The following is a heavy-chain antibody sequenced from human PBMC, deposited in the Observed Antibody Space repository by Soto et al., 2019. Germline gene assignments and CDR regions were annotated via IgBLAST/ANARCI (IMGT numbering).Heavy chain of an antibody. V-gene: IGHV4-34*01. CDR3: ARIQLWLRWFDP. D-gene: IGHD5-18*01. CDR1: GGSFSGYY. J-gene: IGHJ5*02. Sequence: PSETLSLTCAVYGGSFSGYYWSWIRQPPGKGLEWIGEINHSGSTNYNPSLKSRVTISVDTSKNQFSLKLSSVTAADTAVYYCARIQLWLRWFDPWGQGTLVTVS. CDR2: INHSGST.